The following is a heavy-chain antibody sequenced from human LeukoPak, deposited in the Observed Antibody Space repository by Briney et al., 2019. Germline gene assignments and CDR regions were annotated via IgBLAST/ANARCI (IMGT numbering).Heavy chain of an antibody. CDR2: ANPGSGNT. Sequence: ASVKASCKASGYTFRSYGISWVRQAPGQGLEWMGRANPGSGNTGYAQKFQGRVTMTRDTSITTAYMELSSLRSEDTAVYYCARDYYYDTSGHRSGYFDLGGRGTLVTVSS. D-gene: IGHD3-22*01. V-gene: IGHV1-8*01. CDR3: ARDYYYDTSGHRSGYFDL. CDR1: GYTFRSYG. J-gene: IGHJ2*01.